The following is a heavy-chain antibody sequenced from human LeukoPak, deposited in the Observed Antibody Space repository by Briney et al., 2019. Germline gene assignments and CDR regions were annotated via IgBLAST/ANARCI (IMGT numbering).Heavy chain of an antibody. CDR1: GGTFSSYA. CDR2: IIPIFGTA. Sequence: SVKVSCKASGGTFSSYAISWVRQAPGQGLEWMGGIIPIFGTANYAQKFQGRVTITADESTSTAYMELSSLRSEDTAVYYCARSFWSGYYIIQNWFDPWDQGTLVTVSS. V-gene: IGHV1-69*13. J-gene: IGHJ5*02. D-gene: IGHD3-3*01. CDR3: ARSFWSGYYIIQNWFDP.